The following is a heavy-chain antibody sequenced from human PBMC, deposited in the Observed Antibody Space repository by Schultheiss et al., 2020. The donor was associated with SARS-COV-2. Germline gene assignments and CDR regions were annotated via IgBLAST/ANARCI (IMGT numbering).Heavy chain of an antibody. D-gene: IGHD4-23*01. CDR3: ASISWGVYYGGNSPDAFDI. V-gene: IGHV4-61*08. Sequence: SETLSLTCTVSGGSVSRGGYYWSWIRQPPGKGLEWIGEINHSGSTNYNPSLKSRVTISVDTSKNQFSLQLNSVTPEDTAVYYCASISWGVYYGGNSPDAFDIWGQGTMVTVSS. CDR2: INHSGST. J-gene: IGHJ3*02. CDR1: GGSVSRGGYY.